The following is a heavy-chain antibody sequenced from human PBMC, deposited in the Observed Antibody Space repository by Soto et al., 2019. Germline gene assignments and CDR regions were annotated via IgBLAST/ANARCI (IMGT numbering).Heavy chain of an antibody. D-gene: IGHD2-2*01. Sequence: QVQLQQWGAGLLKPSETLSITCAVYGGYFSGYYWSWIRQPPGKGLEWIGEIKHSGSTTYNQSLKSRVTISVDTSKDQLSLKLSSVTAADTAVYYCARGPPEVLPPATSPEGYFDYWGKGTMVTVSS. CDR3: ARGPPEVLPPATSPEGYFDY. CDR1: GGYFSGYY. CDR2: IKHSGST. V-gene: IGHV4-34*01. J-gene: IGHJ4*02.